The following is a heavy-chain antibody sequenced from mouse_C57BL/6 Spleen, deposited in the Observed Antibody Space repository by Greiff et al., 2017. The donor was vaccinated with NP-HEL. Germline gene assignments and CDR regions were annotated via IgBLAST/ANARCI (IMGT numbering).Heavy chain of an antibody. CDR2: IYPGSGNT. V-gene: IGHV1-76*01. CDR1: GYTFTDYY. J-gene: IGHJ1*03. CDR3: ARRNGSSYWYFDV. Sequence: QVQLKESGAELVRPGASVKLSCKASGYTFTDYYINWVKQRPGQGLEWIARIYPGSGNTYYNEKFKGKATLTAEKSSSTAYMQLSSLTSEDSAVYFCARRNGSSYWYFDVWGTGTTVTVSS. D-gene: IGHD1-1*01.